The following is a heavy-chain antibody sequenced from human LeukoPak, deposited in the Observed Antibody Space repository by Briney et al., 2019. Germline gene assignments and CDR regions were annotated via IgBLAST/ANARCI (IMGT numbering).Heavy chain of an antibody. J-gene: IGHJ6*03. V-gene: IGHV3-20*04. D-gene: IGHD2-2*01. CDR2: INWNGGST. CDR1: GFTFDDYG. Sequence: GGSLRLSCAASGFTFDDYGMSWVRQAPGKGLEWVSGINWNGGSTGYADSVKGRFTISRDNAKNSLYLQMNSLRAEDTALYYCARAGIIVVPAAMRGYYYYMDVWGKGTTVTVSS. CDR3: ARAGIIVVPAAMRGYYYYMDV.